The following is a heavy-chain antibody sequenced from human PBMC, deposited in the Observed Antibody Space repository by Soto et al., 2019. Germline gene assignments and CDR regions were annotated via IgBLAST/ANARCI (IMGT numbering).Heavy chain of an antibody. CDR3: ASSRVVTTYFDY. D-gene: IGHD2-21*02. Sequence: QLQLQESGSRLVKPSQTLSLTCAVSGGSISRAGYSWSWIRQSPGKGLEWIGYIYNSGSTFYNPSLKSRLTISVDRSKNKSSLQLNSVTAADTAVYYCASSRVVTTYFDYWGQGTLVTVSS. CDR2: IYNSGST. J-gene: IGHJ4*02. V-gene: IGHV4-30-2*06. CDR1: GGSISRAGYS.